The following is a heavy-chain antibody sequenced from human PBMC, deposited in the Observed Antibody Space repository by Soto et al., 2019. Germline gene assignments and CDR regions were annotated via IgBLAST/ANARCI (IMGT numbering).Heavy chain of an antibody. Sequence: SLSLTCAVCGGSITSGAYYWTWIRQHPGKGLEWIAYIHYSGRTYYNPSLKSRVTISVDTSNNQFSLKLSSVTAADTAVYYCARYSFDSSGYSNWFDPCGQGTLVTVSP. CDR2: IHYSGRT. V-gene: IGHV4-31*11. CDR1: GGSITSGAYY. D-gene: IGHD3-22*01. CDR3: ARYSFDSSGYSNWFDP. J-gene: IGHJ5*02.